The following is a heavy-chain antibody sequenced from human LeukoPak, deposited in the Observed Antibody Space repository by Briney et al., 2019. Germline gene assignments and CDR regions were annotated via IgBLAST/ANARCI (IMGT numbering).Heavy chain of an antibody. J-gene: IGHJ4*02. Sequence: GGSLRLSCAASGFTFSTYTMNWVRQAPGKGLEWVSSMSSSSGYIYYTDSVRGRFTISRDNAKNSLYLQMNSLRAEDTAVYYCARVDYAPRALDYWGQGTLVTVSS. D-gene: IGHD4-17*01. CDR2: MSSSSGYI. CDR3: ARVDYAPRALDY. V-gene: IGHV3-21*01. CDR1: GFTFSTYT.